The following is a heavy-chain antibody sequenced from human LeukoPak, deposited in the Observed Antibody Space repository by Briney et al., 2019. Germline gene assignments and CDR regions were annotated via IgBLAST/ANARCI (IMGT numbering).Heavy chain of an antibody. J-gene: IGHJ3*02. CDR1: GFSFRDYP. V-gene: IGHV3-23*01. Sequence: PGGSLRLSCEAAGFSFRDYPMGWVRRASGKRLEWVSGISAGADVIFYADPVKGRFTISRDNSKNTLYLQMNSLRAEDSAEYYCAKSLLTTATGTGRASDIWGQGTMVTVSS. CDR2: ISAGADVI. CDR3: AKSLLTTATGTGRASDI. D-gene: IGHD1-1*01.